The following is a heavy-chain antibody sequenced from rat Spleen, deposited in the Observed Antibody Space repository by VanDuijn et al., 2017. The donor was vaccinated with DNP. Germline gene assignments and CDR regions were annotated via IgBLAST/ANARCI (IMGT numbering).Heavy chain of an antibody. J-gene: IGHJ2*01. D-gene: IGHD1-11*01. CDR1: GFTFNNYW. V-gene: IGHV5-31*01. CDR3: ARRPAEGDFDY. CDR2: ITSSGSDT. Sequence: EVQLVESGGDLVQPGRSLKLSCVASGFTFNNYWMTWIRQVPGKGLEWFASITSSGSDTYYPDSVKGRFTISRDNARNTLYLQMDSLRSEDTATYYCARRPAEGDFDYWGQGVMVTVSS.